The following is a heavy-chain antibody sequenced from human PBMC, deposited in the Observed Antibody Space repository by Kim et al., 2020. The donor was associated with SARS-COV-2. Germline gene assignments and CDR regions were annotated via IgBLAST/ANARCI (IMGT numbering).Heavy chain of an antibody. Sequence: SETLSLTCTVSGGSVSSSNYYWGWIRQPPGKGLEWIGNIYYTGDTYYNPSLKSRVTISVDTSKNHFSLKLISLTAADTAVYYCARLEYSSSSRLFDPWGQGTLVTVSS. J-gene: IGHJ5*02. CDR2: IYYTGDT. CDR1: GGSVSSSNYY. V-gene: IGHV4-39*02. D-gene: IGHD6-6*01. CDR3: ARLEYSSSSRLFDP.